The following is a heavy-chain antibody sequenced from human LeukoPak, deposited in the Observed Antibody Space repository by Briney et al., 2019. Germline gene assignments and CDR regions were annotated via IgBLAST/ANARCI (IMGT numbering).Heavy chain of an antibody. Sequence: PSETLSLTCTVSGDSVSNDKYYWGWIRQPPGKGLEWIGSNSGSTYYNPSLNSRVTISVDTSKNQFSLKLSSVTAADTAVYYCARLGWWDSWGQGTLVTLSP. CDR3: ARLGWWDS. CDR2: NSGST. J-gene: IGHJ4*02. CDR1: GDSVSNDKYY. D-gene: IGHD2-15*01. V-gene: IGHV4-39*01.